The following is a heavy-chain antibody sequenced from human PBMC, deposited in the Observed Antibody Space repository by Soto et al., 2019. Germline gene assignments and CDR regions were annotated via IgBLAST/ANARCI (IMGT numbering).Heavy chain of an antibody. CDR2: INPNSGGP. CDR1: GYNFNIYG. CDR3: ARTVIPAAMEGHYYYGMDV. Sequence: SVEVSCKSSGYNFNIYGINWVRQAPGQGLEWMGWINPNSGGPNYAQKFQGWVTMTRDTSISTAYMELSRLRSDDTAVYYCARTVIPAAMEGHYYYGMDVWGQGTTVTVS. J-gene: IGHJ6*02. V-gene: IGHV1-2*04. D-gene: IGHD2-2*01.